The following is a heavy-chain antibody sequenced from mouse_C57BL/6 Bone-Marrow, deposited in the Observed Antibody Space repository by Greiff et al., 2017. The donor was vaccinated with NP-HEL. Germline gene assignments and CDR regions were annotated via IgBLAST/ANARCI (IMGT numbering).Heavy chain of an antibody. J-gene: IGHJ2*01. CDR3: ARYGSSSEDY. D-gene: IGHD1-1*01. V-gene: IGHV5-17*01. CDR1: GFTFSDYG. CDR2: ISSGSSTI. Sequence: EVKLMESGGGLVKPGGSLKLSCAASGFTFSDYGMHWVRQAPEKGLEWVAYISSGSSTIYYADTVQGRFTISRDNAKNTLFLQRTSLRAEDTDMYYCARYGSSSEDYWGQGTTLTVSS.